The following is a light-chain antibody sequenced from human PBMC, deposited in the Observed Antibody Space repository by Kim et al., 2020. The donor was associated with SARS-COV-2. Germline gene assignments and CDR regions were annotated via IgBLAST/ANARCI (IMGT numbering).Light chain of an antibody. J-gene: IGLJ1*01. CDR1: GNDIGYYNY. V-gene: IGLV2-14*03. CDR2: DVT. Sequence: GQSITISCTGTGNDIGYYNYVSWYQQHPGKAPKVIIYDVTKRPSGVSGRFSASKSGNTASLTISGLQPEDEADYYCSSYTSSSTYVFGSGTMVTVL. CDR3: SSYTSSSTYV.